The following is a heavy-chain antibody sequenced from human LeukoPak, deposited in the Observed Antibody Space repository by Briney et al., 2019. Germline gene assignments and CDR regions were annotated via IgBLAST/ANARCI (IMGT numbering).Heavy chain of an antibody. V-gene: IGHV1-2*02. D-gene: IGHD2-15*01. CDR2: INPNSGGT. CDR1: GYTFTGYY. Sequence: ASVKVSCTASGYTFTGYYMHWVRQAPGQGLEWMGWINPNSGGTNYAQKFQGRVTMTRDTSISTAYMGLSGLRSDDTAVYYCARASSGYCSGGSCYSDYWGQGTLVTVSS. CDR3: ARASSGYCSGGSCYSDY. J-gene: IGHJ4*02.